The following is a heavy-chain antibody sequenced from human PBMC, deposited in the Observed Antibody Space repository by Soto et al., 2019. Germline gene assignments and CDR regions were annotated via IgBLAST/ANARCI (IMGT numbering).Heavy chain of an antibody. D-gene: IGHD2-2*01. CDR1: GGSFSGYY. CDR3: ARVGSYCSSTSCLTKTPRLFDY. CDR2: INHSGGT. Sequence: QVQLQQWGAGLLKPSETLSLTCAVYGGSFSGYYWSWIRQPPGKGLEWIGEINHSGGTNYNPSLKSRVTISVDTSKNQFSLKLSSVTAADTAVYYCARVGSYCSSTSCLTKTPRLFDYWGQGTLVTVSS. J-gene: IGHJ4*02. V-gene: IGHV4-34*01.